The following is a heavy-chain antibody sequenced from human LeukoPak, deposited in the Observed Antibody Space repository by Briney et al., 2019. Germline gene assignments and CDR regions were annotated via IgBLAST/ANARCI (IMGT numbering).Heavy chain of an antibody. J-gene: IGHJ4*02. CDR1: GGSISSSSYY. CDR3: ARYYDFWSGSGYFDN. CDR2: IYYSGST. D-gene: IGHD3-3*01. V-gene: IGHV4-39*01. Sequence: SETLSLTCTVSGGSISSSSYYWGWIRQPPGKGLEWIGSIYYSGSTYYNTSLKSRVTMSVDTSRNQLSLNLSSVTAADTAVYYCARYYDFWSGSGYFDNWGQGTVVTVSS.